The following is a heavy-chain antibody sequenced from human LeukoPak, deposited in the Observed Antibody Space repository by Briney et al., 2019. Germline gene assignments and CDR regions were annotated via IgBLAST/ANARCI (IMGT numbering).Heavy chain of an antibody. CDR1: GGSISSSNW. D-gene: IGHD1-26*01. V-gene: IGHV4-4*02. J-gene: IGHJ4*02. Sequence: RTSETLSLTCAVSGGSISSSNWWSWVRQPPGKGLEWIGEIYHSGSTNYNPSLKSRVTISVDKSKSQFSLKLSSVTAADTAVYYCARLSGSYYEFDYWGQGTLVTVSS. CDR2: IYHSGST. CDR3: ARLSGSYYEFDY.